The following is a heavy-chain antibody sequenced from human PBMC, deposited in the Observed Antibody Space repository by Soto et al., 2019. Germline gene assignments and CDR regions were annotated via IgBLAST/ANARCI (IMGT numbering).Heavy chain of an antibody. CDR1: GYTFTSYG. J-gene: IGHJ6*03. CDR2: ISAYNGNT. D-gene: IGHD6-6*01. CDR3: ARDQRLKAARGYYMDV. V-gene: IGHV1-18*01. Sequence: ASVKVSCKASGYTFTSYGISWVRQAPGQGLEWMGWISAYNGNTNYAQKLQGRVTMTTDTSTSTAYMELRSLRSDDTAVYYCARDQRLKAARGYYMDVWGKGTTVTVSS.